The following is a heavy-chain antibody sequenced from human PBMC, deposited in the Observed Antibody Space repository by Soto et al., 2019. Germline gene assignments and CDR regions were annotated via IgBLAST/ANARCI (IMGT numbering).Heavy chain of an antibody. CDR2: IYYSGST. CDR3: ARDPPIIMVTGSNYGMDV. D-gene: IGHD3-10*01. CDR1: GGSISSGGYY. V-gene: IGHV4-31*03. J-gene: IGHJ6*02. Sequence: QVQLQESGPGLVKPSQTLSLTCTVSGGSISSGGYYWSWIRQHPGKGLEWIGYIYYSGSTYYNPSLKSRVTISADTSKNHFSLKLSSVTAADTAVYYCARDPPIIMVTGSNYGMDVWGQGTTVTVSS.